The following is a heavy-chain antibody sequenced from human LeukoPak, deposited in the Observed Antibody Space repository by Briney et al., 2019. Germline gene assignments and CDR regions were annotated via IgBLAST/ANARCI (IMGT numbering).Heavy chain of an antibody. Sequence: SETLSLTCAVSNFSISSGYYWGWIRQPPGKGLEWIGSIYHSGSTYYNPSLKSRLTISVDTSKNQFSLKLSSVTAADTAVYYCARWVSTPRGYFDYWGQGTLVTVSS. CDR1: NFSISSGYY. J-gene: IGHJ4*02. D-gene: IGHD5/OR15-5a*01. CDR3: ARWVSTPRGYFDY. V-gene: IGHV4-38-2*01. CDR2: IYHSGST.